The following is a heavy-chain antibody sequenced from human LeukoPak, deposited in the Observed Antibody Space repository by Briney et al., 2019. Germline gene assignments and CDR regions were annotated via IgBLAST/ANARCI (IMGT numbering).Heavy chain of an antibody. CDR2: INHSGRT. Sequence: SETLSLTCAVYGGSFSGYYWNWFRQPPGKGLEWIGEINHSGRTNYSPPLKNRATISLDTSKTQLSLKVTSVTAADTAVYYCARVGYSYGRKTDYWGQGTLVTVSS. D-gene: IGHD5-18*01. CDR3: ARVGYSYGRKTDY. CDR1: GGSFSGYY. V-gene: IGHV4-34*01. J-gene: IGHJ4*02.